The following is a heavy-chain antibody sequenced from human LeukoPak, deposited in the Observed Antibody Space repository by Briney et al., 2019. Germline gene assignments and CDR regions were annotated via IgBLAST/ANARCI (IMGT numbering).Heavy chain of an antibody. D-gene: IGHD6-19*01. Sequence: PGGSLRLPCTASGFTFGDYAMSWVRQAPGKGLEWVGFIRSKAYGGTTEYAASVKGRFTISRDDSKSIAYLQMNSLKTEDTAVYYCTRDKQWLADFDYWGQGTLVTVSS. CDR3: TRDKQWLADFDY. CDR1: GFTFGDYA. J-gene: IGHJ4*02. CDR2: IRSKAYGGTT. V-gene: IGHV3-49*04.